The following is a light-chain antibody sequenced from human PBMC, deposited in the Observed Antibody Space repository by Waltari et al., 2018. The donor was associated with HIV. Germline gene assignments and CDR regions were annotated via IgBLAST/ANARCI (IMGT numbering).Light chain of an antibody. CDR1: QDISKY. J-gene: IGKJ3*01. Sequence: DIQMTQSPSSLSASVGDRVTITCQASQDISKYLSWHQQKPGKAPRLLISDASNLQTGVPSRFSGSGSGTDFTFTISSLQPEDIATYFCQQYYSLPFTFGPGTKVDIK. V-gene: IGKV1-33*01. CDR2: DAS. CDR3: QQYYSLPFT.